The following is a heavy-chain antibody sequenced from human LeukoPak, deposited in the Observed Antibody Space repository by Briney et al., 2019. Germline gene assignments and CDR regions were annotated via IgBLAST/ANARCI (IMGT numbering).Heavy chain of an antibody. J-gene: IGHJ5*02. CDR2: ISAYNGNT. CDR1: GYTFTSYG. D-gene: IGHD3-10*01. Sequence: ASVTVSCKASGYTFTSYGISWVRQAPGQGLEWMGGISAYNGNTNYAQKLQGRVTMTTDTSTSTAYMELRSLRSDDTAVYYCARSTMVRGVKGFDPWGQGTLVTVSS. V-gene: IGHV1-18*01. CDR3: ARSTMVRGVKGFDP.